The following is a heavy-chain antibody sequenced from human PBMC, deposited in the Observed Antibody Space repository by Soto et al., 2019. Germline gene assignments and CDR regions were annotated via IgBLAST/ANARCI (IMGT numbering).Heavy chain of an antibody. D-gene: IGHD2-15*01. V-gene: IGHV4-59*01. CDR1: GGSISSYY. Sequence: SETLSLTCTVSGGSISSYYWSWIRQPPGKGLEWIGYIYYSGSTNYNPSLKSRVTISVDTSKNQFSLKLSSVTAADTAVYYCAGIRGYCSGGSFPTVVDYWGQGTLVTVSS. CDR2: IYYSGST. CDR3: AGIRGYCSGGSFPTVVDY. J-gene: IGHJ4*02.